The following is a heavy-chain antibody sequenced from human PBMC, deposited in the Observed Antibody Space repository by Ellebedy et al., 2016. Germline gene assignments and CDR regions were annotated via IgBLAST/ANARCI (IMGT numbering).Heavy chain of an antibody. CDR2: IYSGGST. V-gene: IGHV3-53*01. D-gene: IGHD2-8*01. CDR3: RQGHYANY. Sequence: GGSLRLSXAASGFTVSSNYMSWVRQAPGKGLEWVSVIYSGGSTYYADSVKGRFTISRDNSRNTMYLQMNSLRADDTAVYYCRQGHYANYWGQGTLVTVSS. J-gene: IGHJ4*02. CDR1: GFTVSSNY.